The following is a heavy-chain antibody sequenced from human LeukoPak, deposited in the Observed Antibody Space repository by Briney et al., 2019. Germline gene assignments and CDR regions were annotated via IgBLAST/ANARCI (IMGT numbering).Heavy chain of an antibody. D-gene: IGHD6-13*01. V-gene: IGHV1-46*01. Sequence: ASVKVSCKASGYTFINNWMHWVRQTPGQGLEWIGLINPTGTGTLYAQKFQGRVTMTRDMSTSTDYMELSSLRSEDTAVYYCARDSSSLHYYYMDVWGKGTTVTVSS. J-gene: IGHJ6*03. CDR2: INPTGTGT. CDR1: GYTFINNW. CDR3: ARDSSSLHYYYMDV.